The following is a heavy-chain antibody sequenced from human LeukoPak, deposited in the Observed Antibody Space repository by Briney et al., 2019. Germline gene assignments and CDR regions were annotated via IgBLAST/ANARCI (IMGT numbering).Heavy chain of an antibody. CDR1: GGSFSGYY. Sequence: SETLSLTCAVYGGSFSGYYWSWIRQPPGKGLEWIGEINHSGSTNYNPSLKSRVTMSVDTSKNQFSLKLSSVTAADTAVYYCARGQDPVHDRLQYFDYWGQGTLVTVSS. CDR3: ARGQDPVHDRLQYFDY. CDR2: INHSGST. V-gene: IGHV4-34*01. J-gene: IGHJ4*02. D-gene: IGHD1-1*01.